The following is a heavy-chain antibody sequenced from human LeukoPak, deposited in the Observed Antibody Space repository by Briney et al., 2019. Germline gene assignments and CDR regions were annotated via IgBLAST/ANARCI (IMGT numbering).Heavy chain of an antibody. Sequence: PGGSLRLSCAASGFSFSSCAMSWVRQAPGKGLEWVSSISGTGGGTYYADSVKGRFTISRDNSNNTLYLQMNSLRAEDTAVYYCAQGGSPDAFDIWGQGTMVTVSS. CDR1: GFSFSSCA. D-gene: IGHD1-26*01. J-gene: IGHJ3*02. V-gene: IGHV3-23*01. CDR2: ISGTGGGT. CDR3: AQGGSPDAFDI.